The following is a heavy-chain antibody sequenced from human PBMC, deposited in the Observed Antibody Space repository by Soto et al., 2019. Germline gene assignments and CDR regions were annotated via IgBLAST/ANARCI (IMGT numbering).Heavy chain of an antibody. CDR3: ARDSGTYCSSTSCEYFDY. V-gene: IGHV3-33*01. CDR2: IWYDGSNK. D-gene: IGHD2-2*01. CDR1: GFTFSSYG. J-gene: IGHJ4*02. Sequence: QVQLVESGGGVVQPGRSLRLSCAASGFTFSSYGMHWVRQAPGKGLEWVAVIWYDGSNKYYADSVKGRFTISRDNSKNTLYLQMNSLRAEDTAVYYCARDSGTYCSSTSCEYFDYWGQGTLVTVSS.